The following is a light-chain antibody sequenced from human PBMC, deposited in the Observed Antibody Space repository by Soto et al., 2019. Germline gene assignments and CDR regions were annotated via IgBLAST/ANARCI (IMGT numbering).Light chain of an antibody. Sequence: QSALTQPASVSGSPGQSITISCTGTSSDVGGYNFVSWFQQHPGKAPKLMIYEVTKRPSGVSNRFSGSKSGNTASLTISGLQADDEADYYCCSYAGSSTSVFGGGTKLTVL. V-gene: IGLV2-23*02. CDR3: CSYAGSSTSV. CDR2: EVT. CDR1: SSDVGGYNF. J-gene: IGLJ3*02.